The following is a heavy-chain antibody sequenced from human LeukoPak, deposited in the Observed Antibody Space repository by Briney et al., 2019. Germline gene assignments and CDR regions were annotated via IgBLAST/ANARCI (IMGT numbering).Heavy chain of an antibody. V-gene: IGHV2-70*11. CDR2: IDWDDDK. D-gene: IGHD3-3*01. CDR3: ARSRITIFGVVLDY. Sequence: SGPTLVNPPQPLTLTCTFSGFSLSTSGMCVSWIRQPPGKALEWLARIDWDDDKYYSTSLKTRLTISKDTSKNQVVLTMTNMDPVDTATYYCARSRITIFGVVLDYWGQGTLVTVSS. CDR1: GFSLSTSGMC. J-gene: IGHJ4*02.